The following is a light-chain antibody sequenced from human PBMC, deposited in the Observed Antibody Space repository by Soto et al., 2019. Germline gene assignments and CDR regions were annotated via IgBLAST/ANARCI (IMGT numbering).Light chain of an antibody. V-gene: IGKV3-20*01. Sequence: EIVVTQSPGTLSFSPGERATLSCRASQSVSSSYLAWYQQKPGQAPRLLIYGASSRATGIPDRFSGSGSGTDFTITISRLEPEEFAVYYCQQYGSAPFTFGPGTKVDIK. CDR1: QSVSSSY. CDR2: GAS. CDR3: QQYGSAPFT. J-gene: IGKJ3*01.